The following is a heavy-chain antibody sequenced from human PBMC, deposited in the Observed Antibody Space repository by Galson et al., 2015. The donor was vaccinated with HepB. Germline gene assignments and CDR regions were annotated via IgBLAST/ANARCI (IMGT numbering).Heavy chain of an antibody. D-gene: IGHD2-15*01. V-gene: IGHV3-23*01. Sequence: SLRLSCAASGFTFSSYAMSWVRQTPEKGLEWVSTFSGPVATTYHAASVKGRFTISRDNSKNTLSLQMNGLRADDTAVYYCAKATSGTCSGANCYYFDFWGQGALVTVPS. CDR1: GFTFSSYA. CDR2: FSGPVATT. J-gene: IGHJ4*02. CDR3: AKATSGTCSGANCYYFDF.